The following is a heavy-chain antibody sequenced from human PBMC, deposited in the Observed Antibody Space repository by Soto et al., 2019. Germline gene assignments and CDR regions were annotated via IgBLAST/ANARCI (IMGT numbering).Heavy chain of an antibody. D-gene: IGHD3-16*01. J-gene: IGHJ6*02. CDR1: RYTFISYD. V-gene: IGHV1-8*01. CDR3: ARGQEVWWNAGPLGLHGLDV. CDR2: MNPNSGNT. Sequence: ASVKVSCTASRYTFISYDINWVRQATGQGLEWMGWMNPNSGNTGYAQKFQGRITMTRNTSMNTAYMELSSLRSEDTAVYHCARGQEVWWNAGPLGLHGLDVWGQGTTVTVS.